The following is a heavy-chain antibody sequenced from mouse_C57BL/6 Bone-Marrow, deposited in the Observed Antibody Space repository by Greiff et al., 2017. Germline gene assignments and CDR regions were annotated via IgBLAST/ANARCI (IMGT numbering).Heavy chain of an antibody. J-gene: IGHJ4*01. CDR1: GYTFTSYG. CDR2: IYPRSGNT. D-gene: IGHD2-12*01. CDR3: ATYCSEEGAMDY. V-gene: IGHV1-81*01. Sequence: QVQLKESGAELARPGASVKLSCKASGYTFTSYGISWVKQRPGQGLEWIGEIYPRSGNTYYNEKFKGKATLTADKSSRTAYMDLRSLTSEDSAVYFCATYCSEEGAMDYWGQGTSVTVSS.